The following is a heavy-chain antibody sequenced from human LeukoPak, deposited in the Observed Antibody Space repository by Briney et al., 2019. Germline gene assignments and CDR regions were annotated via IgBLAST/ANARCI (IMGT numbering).Heavy chain of an antibody. Sequence: SETLSLTCTVSGGSISHGGYYWSWVRQHPGKGLEWIGYIYYSGSAYYNPSLTSRVSISKDTSDNQFSLRLYSVTAADTAVYYCARKQGGTMYDVWAQGTQVTVSS. V-gene: IGHV4-31*03. CDR3: ARKQGGTMYDV. CDR1: GGSISHGGYY. D-gene: IGHD1-7*01. CDR2: IYYSGSA. J-gene: IGHJ4*02.